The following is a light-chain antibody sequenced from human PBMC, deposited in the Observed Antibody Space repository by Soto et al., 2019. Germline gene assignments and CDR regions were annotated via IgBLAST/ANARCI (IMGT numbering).Light chain of an antibody. CDR3: QQYNNWPPYT. V-gene: IGKV3-15*01. J-gene: IGKJ2*01. CDR2: GAS. CDR1: QSVSSN. Sequence: DTVMTQSPATLSVSPGERATLSCRASQSVSSNLAWYQQKPGQGPRLLIYGASTRATGIPARFSGSGSGTEFTLTISSLQSEDFAVYYCQQYNNWPPYTFGQGTKLEIK.